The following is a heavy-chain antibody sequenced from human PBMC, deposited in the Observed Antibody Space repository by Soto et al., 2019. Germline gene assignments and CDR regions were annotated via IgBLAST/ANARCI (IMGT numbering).Heavy chain of an antibody. CDR3: ARVVTGYYYKDV. CDR1: GFTFSSYW. V-gene: IGHV3-74*01. Sequence: EVQLVESGGGLVQPGGSLRLSCAASGFTFSSYWMHWVRQAPGKGLVWVSRINSDGRITTYADSVKGRFTVSRDNAKNTLYLEMNSLRPEDTAVYYCARVVTGYYYKDVWGKGTTVTVSS. D-gene: IGHD3-10*01. CDR2: INSDGRIT. J-gene: IGHJ6*03.